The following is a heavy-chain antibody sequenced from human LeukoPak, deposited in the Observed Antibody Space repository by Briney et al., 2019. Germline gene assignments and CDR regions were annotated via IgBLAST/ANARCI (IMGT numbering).Heavy chain of an antibody. CDR2: IYPDDSDT. Sequence: GESLKISCQGSGYSFTDYWVGWVRQLPGKGLEWMGIIYPDDSDTRYSPSFQGQVTISGDKSMSTAYLQWSSLKASDTAMYYCARLRADGNPFDYWGQGTLVTVSS. V-gene: IGHV5-51*01. J-gene: IGHJ4*02. CDR3: ARLRADGNPFDY. CDR1: GYSFTDYW. D-gene: IGHD5-24*01.